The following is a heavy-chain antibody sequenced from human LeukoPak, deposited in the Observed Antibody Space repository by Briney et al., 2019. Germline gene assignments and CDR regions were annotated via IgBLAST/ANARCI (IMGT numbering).Heavy chain of an antibody. CDR1: GGSFSGYY. CDR3: ARSLSGYDPFDY. V-gene: IGHV4-34*01. D-gene: IGHD5-12*01. J-gene: IGHJ4*02. Sequence: SETLSLTCAVYGGSFSGYYWSWIRQPPGKGLEWIGEINHSGSTNYNPSLKSRVTISVDTSKNQFSLKLSSVTAADTAVYYCARSLSGYDPFDYWGQGTLVTVSS. CDR2: INHSGST.